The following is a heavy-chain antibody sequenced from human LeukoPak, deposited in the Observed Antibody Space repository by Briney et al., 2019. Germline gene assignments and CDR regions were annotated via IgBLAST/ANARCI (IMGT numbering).Heavy chain of an antibody. CDR2: ISSSSSHI. CDR3: ARVDIVVRDAFDI. D-gene: IGHD2-2*01. V-gene: IGHV3-21*01. J-gene: IGHJ3*02. CDR1: GFTFSSYS. Sequence: GGSLRLSCAASGFTFSSYSMNWVRQAPGKGLEWVSSISSSSSHIYYADSVKGRFTISRDNAKNSLYLQMNSLRAEDTAVYYCARVDIVVRDAFDIWGQGTMVTVSS.